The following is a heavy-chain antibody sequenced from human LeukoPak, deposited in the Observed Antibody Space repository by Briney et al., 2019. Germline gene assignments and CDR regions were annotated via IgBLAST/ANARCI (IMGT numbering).Heavy chain of an antibody. CDR3: ATLSAGDILVVPAAVDY. V-gene: IGHV3-11*03. J-gene: IGHJ4*02. CDR2: ISSSSRYT. CDR1: GFTFSDYY. D-gene: IGHD2-2*01. Sequence: GGSLRLSCAASGFTFSDYYMSWIRQAPGKGLEWVSHISSSSRYTNYADSVKGRFTISRDNAKNSLYLQMNSLRAEDTAVYYCATLSAGDILVVPAAVDYWGQGTLVTVS.